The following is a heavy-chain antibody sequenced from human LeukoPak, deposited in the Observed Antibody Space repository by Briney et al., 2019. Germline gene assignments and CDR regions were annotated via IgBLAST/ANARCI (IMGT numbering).Heavy chain of an antibody. CDR1: GGTVSSYV. D-gene: IGHD3-22*01. V-gene: IGHV1-69*13. Sequence: SVTVSCKASGGTVSSYVISWVRQAPGQGLEWMGGIIPIFGTANYALKFQGRVTITADESTSTAYMELSSLRSEDTAVYYCATPPQYYYDSSGYYPYYYYYGMDVWGQGTTVTVSS. CDR2: IIPIFGTA. CDR3: ATPPQYYYDSSGYYPYYYYYGMDV. J-gene: IGHJ6*02.